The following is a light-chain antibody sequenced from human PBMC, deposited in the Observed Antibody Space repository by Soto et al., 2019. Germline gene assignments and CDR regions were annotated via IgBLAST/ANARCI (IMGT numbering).Light chain of an antibody. CDR1: SSDVGGFES. J-gene: IGLJ1*01. V-gene: IGLV2-14*01. CDR2: EVG. CDR3: SSYTSSTTVHV. Sequence: QSALTQPASVSGSPGQSITISSTGTSSDVGGFESVSWYQQHPGKAPKLLIYEVGKRPSGVSNHFSGSKSGNTASLTISGLQFDDEAEYYCSSYTSSTTVHVFGTGTKVTVL.